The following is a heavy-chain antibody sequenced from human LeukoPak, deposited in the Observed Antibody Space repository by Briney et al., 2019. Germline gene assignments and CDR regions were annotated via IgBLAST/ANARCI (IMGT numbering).Heavy chain of an antibody. CDR2: IIPIFGTA. V-gene: IGHV1-69*06. CDR3: ARDKGITMVRGFEYNWFDP. J-gene: IGHJ5*02. Sequence: ASVKVSCKASGGTFSSYAISWVRQAPGQGLEWMGGIIPIFGTANYAQKFQGRVTITADKSTSTAYMELSSLRSEDTAVYYCARDKGITMVRGFEYNWFDPWGQGTLVTVSS. D-gene: IGHD3-10*01. CDR1: GGTFSSYA.